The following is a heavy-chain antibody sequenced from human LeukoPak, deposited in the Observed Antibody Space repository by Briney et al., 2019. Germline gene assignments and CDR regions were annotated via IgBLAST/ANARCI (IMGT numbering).Heavy chain of an antibody. Sequence: GASVKVSCKASGYTFTGYYMHWVRQAPGQGLEWMGWINPNGGGTNYAQKFQGRVTMTRDTSISTAYMELSRLRSDDTAVYYCAGPTTHSYYYYYMDVWGKGPRSPSP. D-gene: IGHD1-1*01. V-gene: IGHV1-2*02. CDR3: AGPTTHSYYYYYMDV. CDR2: INPNGGGT. J-gene: IGHJ6*03. CDR1: GYTFTGYY.